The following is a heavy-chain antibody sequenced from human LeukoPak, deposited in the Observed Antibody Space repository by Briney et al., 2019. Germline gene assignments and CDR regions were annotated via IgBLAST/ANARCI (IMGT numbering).Heavy chain of an antibody. D-gene: IGHD6-13*01. Sequence: SETLSLTCTVSGGSISSSSYYWGWIRQPPGKGLEWIGTMYNSGRTYYKPSLKGRVIISIDTSKNQFSLRVSSVTAADTAIYYCARPSGVAAVGGSTDYFDYWGQGTLVTVSS. J-gene: IGHJ4*02. V-gene: IGHV4-39*01. CDR1: GGSISSSSYY. CDR2: MYNSGRT. CDR3: ARPSGVAAVGGSTDYFDY.